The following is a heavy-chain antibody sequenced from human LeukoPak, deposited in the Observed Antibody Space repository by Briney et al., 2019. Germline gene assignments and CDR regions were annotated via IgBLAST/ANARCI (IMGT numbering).Heavy chain of an antibody. J-gene: IGHJ4*02. CDR1: GFTFSGYS. CDR3: AREVSEGFDF. D-gene: IGHD3-22*01. V-gene: IGHV3-21*01. Sequence: GGSLRLSCTASGFTFSGYSMNWIRQAPGKGLEWVSSFGTRSTSIYHAGSVKGRFAISRDNAKNSLYLQMNSLRAEGTGLYYCAREVSEGFDFWGQGTLVTVSS. CDR2: FGTRSTSI.